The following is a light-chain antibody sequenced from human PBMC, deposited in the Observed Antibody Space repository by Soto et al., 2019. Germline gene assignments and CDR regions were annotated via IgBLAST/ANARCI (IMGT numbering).Light chain of an antibody. CDR2: LNSDGSH. CDR3: QTWDTGVSVV. J-gene: IGLJ2*01. V-gene: IGLV4-69*01. CDR1: SGHSSYA. Sequence: QLVLTQSPSASASLGASVKLTCTLSSGHSSYAIAWHQQQPETGPRYLMKLNSDGSHNKGDGIPDRFSGSSSGAERYLTISSLQSEDEADYYWQTWDTGVSVVFGGGTKLTVL.